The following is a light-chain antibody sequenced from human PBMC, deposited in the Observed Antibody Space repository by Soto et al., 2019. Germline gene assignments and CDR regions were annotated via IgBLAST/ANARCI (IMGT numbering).Light chain of an antibody. J-gene: IGKJ4*01. Sequence: EIVLTQSPATLSLSPGERATLSCRASQSVSVYLAWYQHKPGQAPRLLIYDASNRATGIPARFSGSGSGTDFTLTIDSLEPEDSAVYYCQQRYNWPPLTFGGGTKVDIK. CDR2: DAS. V-gene: IGKV3-11*01. CDR1: QSVSVY. CDR3: QQRYNWPPLT.